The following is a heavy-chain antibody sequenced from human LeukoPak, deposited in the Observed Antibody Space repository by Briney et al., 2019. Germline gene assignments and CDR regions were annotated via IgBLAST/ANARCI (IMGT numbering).Heavy chain of an antibody. D-gene: IGHD5-18*01. J-gene: IGHJ6*03. CDR3: AKGGYSNGRYYYYYMDV. CDR2: ISSSGSTI. V-gene: IGHV3-48*03. Sequence: PGGSLSLSCAASGFTFSSYEMNWVRQAPGKGLEWVSYISSSGSTIYYADSVKGRFTISRDNAKNSLYLQMSSLRAEDTAAYYCAKGGYSNGRYYYYYMDVWGEGTTVTVSS. CDR1: GFTFSSYE.